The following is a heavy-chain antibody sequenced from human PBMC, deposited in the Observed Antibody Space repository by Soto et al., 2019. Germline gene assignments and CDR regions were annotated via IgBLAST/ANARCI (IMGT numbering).Heavy chain of an antibody. CDR3: ARVSIAARPESGMDV. CDR1: GGSISSGGYY. Sequence: SETLSLTCTVSGGSISSGGYYWGWIRQHPGKGLEWIGYIYYSGSTYYNPSLKSRVTISVDTSKNQFSLKLSSVTAADTAVYYCARVSIAARPESGMDVWGQGTTVTVSS. J-gene: IGHJ6*02. V-gene: IGHV4-31*03. D-gene: IGHD6-6*01. CDR2: IYYSGST.